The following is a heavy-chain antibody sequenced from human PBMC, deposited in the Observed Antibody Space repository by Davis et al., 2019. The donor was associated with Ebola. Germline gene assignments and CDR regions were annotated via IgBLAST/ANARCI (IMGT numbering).Heavy chain of an antibody. CDR1: GFTFSSYA. V-gene: IGHV3-30-3*01. Sequence: PGGSLRLSCAASGFTFSSYAMHWVRQAPGKGLEWVAVISYDGSNKYYADSVKGRFTISRDNSKNTLYLQMNSLRAEDTAVYYCARVRATITVGYYFDYWGQGTLVTVSS. D-gene: IGHD5-24*01. CDR2: ISYDGSNK. J-gene: IGHJ4*02. CDR3: ARVRATITVGYYFDY.